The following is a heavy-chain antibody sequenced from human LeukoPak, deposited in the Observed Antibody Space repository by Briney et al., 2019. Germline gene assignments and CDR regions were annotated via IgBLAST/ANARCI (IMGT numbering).Heavy chain of an antibody. CDR2: IIPITGKT. J-gene: IGHJ1*01. CDR1: GGTFSSYA. V-gene: IGHV1-69*13. D-gene: IGHD2-21*01. Sequence: ASVKVSCKASGGTFSSYAFTWVRQAPGQGLQRMGGIIPITGKTKYAQKFQDRVTIAADESTKTAYMELISLRSDDTAVYYCASGLAYCAGDCYSRYLQHWGQGTLVTVSS. CDR3: ASGLAYCAGDCYSRYLQH.